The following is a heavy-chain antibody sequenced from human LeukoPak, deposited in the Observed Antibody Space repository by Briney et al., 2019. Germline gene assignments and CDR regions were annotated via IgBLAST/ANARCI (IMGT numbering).Heavy chain of an antibody. J-gene: IGHJ4*02. CDR2: ISYDGSNK. V-gene: IGHV3-30*04. CDR1: GFTFSSYA. D-gene: IGHD3/OR15-3a*01. CDR3: ARDSGFSGTQRGEY. Sequence: SCKASGFTFSSYAMHWVRQAPGKGLEWVAVISYDGSNKYYADSLKGRFTISRDNSKNTLYLQMNSLRADDTAVYYCARDSGFSGTQRGEYWGQGTLVTVSS.